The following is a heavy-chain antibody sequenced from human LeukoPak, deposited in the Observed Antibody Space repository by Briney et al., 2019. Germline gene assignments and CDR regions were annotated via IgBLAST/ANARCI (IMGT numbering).Heavy chain of an antibody. Sequence: SETLSLTCTVSGGSISSSSYYWGWIRQPPGKGLEWIGSIYYSGSTYYNPSLKSRVTISVDTSKNQFSLKLSSVTAADTAVYYCAREDSSWSSFDSWGQGTLVTVSS. D-gene: IGHD6-13*01. J-gene: IGHJ4*02. CDR2: IYYSGST. CDR3: AREDSSWSSFDS. CDR1: GGSISSSSYY. V-gene: IGHV4-39*07.